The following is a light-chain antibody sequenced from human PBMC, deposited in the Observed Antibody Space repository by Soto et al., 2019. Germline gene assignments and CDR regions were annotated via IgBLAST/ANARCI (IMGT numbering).Light chain of an antibody. V-gene: IGKV1-39*01. J-gene: IGKJ1*01. CDR3: QQSYSTPPWT. Sequence: DLLMTQSPDYLAVSVGEAATLNFDCNQNASFSSNNKNYLAWYQQKPGKAPKLLIYAASSLRSGVPSRFSGSGSGTDFTLTISSLQPEDFATYYCQQSYSTPPWTFGQGTKVDI. CDR1: SSNNKNY. CDR2: AAS.